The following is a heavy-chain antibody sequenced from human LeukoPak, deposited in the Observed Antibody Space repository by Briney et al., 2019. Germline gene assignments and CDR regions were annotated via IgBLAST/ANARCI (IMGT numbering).Heavy chain of an antibody. V-gene: IGHV1-2*02. Sequence: ASVKVSCKASGYTFTGYYMHWVRQAPAPGLEWMGWINPNSGGTNYAQKFQGRVTMTRDTSISTAYMELSRLRSDDTAVYYCARVPSYDSSGYTPYWYFDLWGRGTLVTVSS. J-gene: IGHJ2*01. D-gene: IGHD3-22*01. CDR3: ARVPSYDSSGYTPYWYFDL. CDR2: INPNSGGT. CDR1: GYTFTGYY.